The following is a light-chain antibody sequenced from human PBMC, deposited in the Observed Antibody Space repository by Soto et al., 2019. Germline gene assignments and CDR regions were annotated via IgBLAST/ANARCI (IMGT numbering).Light chain of an antibody. Sequence: DIQMTQSPPTLSASVGDRVTITCRASQSISGWLAWYQQKPGKAPNLLIYQASTLESGVPSRFSGSGSGSGFTLTISGLQPVDFATYHCQQHNTYSRTFGQGTKVDIK. CDR3: QQHNTYSRT. J-gene: IGKJ1*01. CDR1: QSISGW. V-gene: IGKV1-5*03. CDR2: QAS.